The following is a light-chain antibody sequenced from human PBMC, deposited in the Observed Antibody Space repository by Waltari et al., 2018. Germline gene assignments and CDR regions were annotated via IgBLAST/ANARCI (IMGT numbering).Light chain of an antibody. CDR3: CSYAGVDTFYV. Sequence: QSALTQPASVSGSPGQSITIPCPGTSRYVGSCDLSSWYQQHPGKAPKLIIYEVNERPSGVSNRFSGSKSGNTASLTISGLQAEDEADYYCCSYAGVDTFYVFGTGTKVTVL. CDR1: SRYVGSCDL. CDR2: EVN. J-gene: IGLJ1*01. V-gene: IGLV2-23*02.